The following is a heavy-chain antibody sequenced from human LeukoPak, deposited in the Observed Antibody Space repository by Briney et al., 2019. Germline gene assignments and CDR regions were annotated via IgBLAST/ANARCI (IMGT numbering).Heavy chain of an antibody. CDR2: INHSGST. D-gene: IGHD1-26*01. CDR3: AREDSGSYLYYFDY. J-gene: IGHJ4*02. V-gene: IGHV4-34*01. Sequence: SETLSLTCAVYGGSFSGYYWSWIRQPPGKGLEWIGEINHSGSTNYNPSLKSRVTISVDTSKNQFSLQLNSVTPEDTAVYYCAREDSGSYLYYFDYWGQGTLVTVSS. CDR1: GGSFSGYY.